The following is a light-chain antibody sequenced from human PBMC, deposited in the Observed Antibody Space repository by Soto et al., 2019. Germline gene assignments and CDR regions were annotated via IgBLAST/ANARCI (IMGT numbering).Light chain of an antibody. Sequence: IVLTQSPGTLSLSPGERATLSCRASQTISTIYLAWYQQKPGQAPRLLIYGVSSRATGIPDRFSGSGSGTDFFLTIGRLEPEDSAVYYCLQYGNLPYSCGQGTKVDIK. CDR3: LQYGNLPYS. CDR1: QTISTIY. J-gene: IGKJ2*03. CDR2: GVS. V-gene: IGKV3-20*01.